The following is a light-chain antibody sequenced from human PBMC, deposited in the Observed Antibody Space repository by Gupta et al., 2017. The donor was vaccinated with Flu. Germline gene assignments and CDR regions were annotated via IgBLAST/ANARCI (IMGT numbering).Light chain of an antibody. V-gene: IGLV2-14*01. CDR2: DVS. J-gene: IGLJ2*01. Sequence: QSALTQPASVSGSPGQSITISCTGTSSDVGGYNSVSWYQQHPGKAPKLIIYDVSNRPSGVSNRFSGPKSGNTASLTISGLQAEDEADYYCSSYASSDVIFGGGTNLAVL. CDR1: SSDVGGYNS. CDR3: SSYASSDVI.